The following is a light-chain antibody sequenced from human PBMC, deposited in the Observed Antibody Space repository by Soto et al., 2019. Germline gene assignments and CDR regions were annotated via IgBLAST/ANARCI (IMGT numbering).Light chain of an antibody. J-gene: IGKJ1*01. CDR3: QQYNSYSWT. CDR1: QSISSW. CDR2: DAS. Sequence: DIQMTQSPSTLSASVADRVTITCRASQSISSWLAWYQQKPGKAPKLLIYDASSLESGVPSRFSGSGSGTEFTLTMSSLQPDDFATYYCQQYNSYSWTFGQGTKVDIK. V-gene: IGKV1-5*01.